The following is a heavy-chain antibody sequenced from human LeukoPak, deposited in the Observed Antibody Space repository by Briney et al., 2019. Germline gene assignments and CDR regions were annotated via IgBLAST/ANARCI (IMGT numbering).Heavy chain of an antibody. CDR2: ISSSSYYT. V-gene: IGHV3-11*03. CDR1: GFTFSSYE. Sequence: GGSLRLSCAASGFTFSSYEMNWIRQAPGKGLEWVSYISSSSYYTNYADSVRGRFTISRDNAKNSLYLQMNSLSAEDTAVYYCARRSAPAAFDIWGQGTMVTVSS. CDR3: ARRSAPAAFDI. J-gene: IGHJ3*02.